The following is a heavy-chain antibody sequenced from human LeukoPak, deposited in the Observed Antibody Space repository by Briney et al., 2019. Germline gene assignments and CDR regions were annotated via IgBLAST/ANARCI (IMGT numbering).Heavy chain of an antibody. V-gene: IGHV2-70*04. J-gene: IGHJ3*02. Sequence: SGPALVKPTQTLTLTCTFSGFSLSTSGMRASWIRQPPGKALEWFARIDWDDDKFYSTSLKTRLTISKDTSKNQVVLTMTDMDPVDTATYYCARGNDYDAFDIWGQGTMVTVSS. CDR3: ARGNDYDAFDI. D-gene: IGHD1-1*01. CDR2: IDWDDDK. CDR1: GFSLSTSGMR.